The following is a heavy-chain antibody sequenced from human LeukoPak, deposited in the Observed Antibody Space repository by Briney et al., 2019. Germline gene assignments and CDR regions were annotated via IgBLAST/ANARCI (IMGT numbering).Heavy chain of an antibody. Sequence: GGSLRLSCGASGFTFSSYAMSWVRQAPGKGLEWVSAISGSGGSTYYADSVKGRFTISRDNSKNTLYLQMNSLRAEDTAVYYCAKDYNFRSGYPSNFDCWGQGTLVTVSS. V-gene: IGHV3-23*01. J-gene: IGHJ4*02. CDR1: GFTFSSYA. CDR2: ISGSGGST. D-gene: IGHD3-3*01. CDR3: AKDYNFRSGYPSNFDC.